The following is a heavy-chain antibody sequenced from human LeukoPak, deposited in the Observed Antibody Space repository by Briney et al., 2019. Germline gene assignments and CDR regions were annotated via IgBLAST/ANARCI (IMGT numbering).Heavy chain of an antibody. V-gene: IGHV4-59*01. CDR2: IYYTGST. J-gene: IGHJ6*02. CDR1: GGSISNYY. CDR3: ARDTGGDYEYYYYGMDV. Sequence: PSETLSLTCTVSGGSISNYYWSWLRQPPGKGLEWIGYIYYTGSTGYNPSLKSRVTILVDTSKKQFSLKLNSVTAADTAVYYCARDTGGDYEYYYYGMDVWGQGTTVTVSS. D-gene: IGHD4-17*01.